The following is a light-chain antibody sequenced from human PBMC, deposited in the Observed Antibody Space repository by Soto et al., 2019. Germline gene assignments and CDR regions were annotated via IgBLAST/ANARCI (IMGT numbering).Light chain of an antibody. Sequence: IQMTQSPSSLSASVGHRVIITCRSDHSINTYLNGYQQRPWKVPKLLIYAASTLQSGVPSRFSGSGSGRVFTLTINGLQPEDFASYCSQQGYSTLGTFVRETRVEV. CDR2: AAS. V-gene: IGKV1-39*01. CDR1: HSINTY. J-gene: IGKJ2*01. CDR3: QQGYSTLGT.